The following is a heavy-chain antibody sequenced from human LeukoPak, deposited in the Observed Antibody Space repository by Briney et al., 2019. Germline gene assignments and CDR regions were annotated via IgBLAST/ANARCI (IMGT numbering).Heavy chain of an antibody. CDR2: ISGSGGST. V-gene: IGHV3-23*01. J-gene: IGHJ4*02. CDR1: GFTFSSYA. CDR3: AKIGGLYCSGGSCYRY. D-gene: IGHD2-15*01. Sequence: GGSLRLSCAASGFTFSSYAMSWVRQAPGKGLEWVSAISGSGGSTYYADSVKGRFTISRDNSKNTLYLQMNSLRAEDTAVYYCAKIGGLYCSGGSCYRYWGQGTLVTVSS.